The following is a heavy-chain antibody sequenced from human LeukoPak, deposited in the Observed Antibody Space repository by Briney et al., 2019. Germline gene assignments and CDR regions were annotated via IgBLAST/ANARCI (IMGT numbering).Heavy chain of an antibody. J-gene: IGHJ4*02. V-gene: IGHV1-24*01. CDR3: ATYLPSSGWYRPGDY. CDR2: FDPEDGET. Sequence: GASVKVSCKVSGYTLTELSMHWVRQAPGKGLEWMGGFDPEDGETIYAQKFQGRVTMTEDTSTDTAYMELSSLRSEDTAVYYCATYLPSSGWYRPGDYWGQGTLVTVSS. CDR1: GYTLTELS. D-gene: IGHD6-19*01.